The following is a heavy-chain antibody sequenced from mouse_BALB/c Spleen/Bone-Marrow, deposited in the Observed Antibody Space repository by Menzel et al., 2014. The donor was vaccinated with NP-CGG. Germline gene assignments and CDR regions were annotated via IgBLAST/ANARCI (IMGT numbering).Heavy chain of an antibody. D-gene: IGHD1-2*01. CDR3: ARGLLRPYDAMDY. Sequence: QVTLKVCGAELMKPGASVKISCKATGYTFSSYWIDWVKQRPGHGLEWIGEILPGSGSTNYNEKFKGKATFAAATSSNTAYMHLSSLTSEDSAVYYCARGLLRPYDAMDYWGQGTAVTVSS. V-gene: IGHV1-9*01. CDR1: GYTFSSYW. J-gene: IGHJ4*01. CDR2: ILPGSGST.